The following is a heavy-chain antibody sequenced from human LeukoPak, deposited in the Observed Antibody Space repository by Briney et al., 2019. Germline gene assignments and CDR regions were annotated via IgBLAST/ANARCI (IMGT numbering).Heavy chain of an antibody. J-gene: IGHJ4*02. Sequence: SETLSLTCTVSGGSISSSSYYWGWIRQPPGKGLEWIGSIYYSGSTYYNPSLKSRVTISVDTSKNQFSLKLSSVTAADTAVYYCARERSYDYVWGSYRSPWDYWGQGTLVTVSS. CDR1: GGSISSSSYY. CDR3: ARERSYDYVWGSYRSPWDY. CDR2: IYYSGST. D-gene: IGHD3-16*02. V-gene: IGHV4-39*07.